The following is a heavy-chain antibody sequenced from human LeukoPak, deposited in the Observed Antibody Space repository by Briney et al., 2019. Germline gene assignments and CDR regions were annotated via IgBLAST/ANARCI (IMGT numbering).Heavy chain of an antibody. V-gene: IGHV1-2*02. Sequence: ASVKVSCKASGYTFTGYYIHWVRQAPGQGLEWRGWINPNSGGTNYAQKFQRRVTMTRDTSISTAYMELSRLRSHDTAVYYCARVRDPSIAPRGFDYWGQGTLVTVSS. CDR3: ARVRDPSIAPRGFDY. CDR1: GYTFTGYY. J-gene: IGHJ4*02. D-gene: IGHD6-6*01. CDR2: INPNSGGT.